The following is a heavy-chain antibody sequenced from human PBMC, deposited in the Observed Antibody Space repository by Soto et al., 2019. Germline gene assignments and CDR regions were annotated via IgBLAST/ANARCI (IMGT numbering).Heavy chain of an antibody. D-gene: IGHD3-9*01. Sequence: GGSLRLSCAASGFRFDDYTMHWVRQAPEKGLEWVSLIGWDGGRTEYADSVKGRFTISRDNSKNSLYLQMNSLRTEDTALYYCARDIDILSGYPDNWGQGXLVTVSS. CDR1: GFRFDDYT. J-gene: IGHJ4*02. V-gene: IGHV3-43*01. CDR2: IGWDGGRT. CDR3: ARDIDILSGYPDN.